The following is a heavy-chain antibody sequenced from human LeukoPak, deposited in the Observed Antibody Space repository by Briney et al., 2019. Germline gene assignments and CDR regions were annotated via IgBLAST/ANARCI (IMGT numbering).Heavy chain of an antibody. D-gene: IGHD3-10*01. CDR3: AREMSLTMVRGEDYYYYYMDV. J-gene: IGHJ6*03. V-gene: IGHV1-2*02. CDR1: GYTFTFYY. CDR2: INPNSGGT. Sequence: ASVTVSFTASGYTFTFYYMHWVRQAPGQGLERMGWINPNSGGTNYAQKFQGRVTMTRDTSISTAYMELSRLRFDDTAVYYCAREMSLTMVRGEDYYYYYMDVWGKGTTVTVSS.